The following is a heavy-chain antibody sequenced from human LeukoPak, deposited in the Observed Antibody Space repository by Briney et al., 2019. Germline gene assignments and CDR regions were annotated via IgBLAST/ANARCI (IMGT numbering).Heavy chain of an antibody. D-gene: IGHD5-18*01. CDR2: ISSNGRST. Sequence: PGGFLRLSCSASGFTFSSYGMHWVRQAPGKGQEYVSAISSNGRSTYYADSVKGRFTISRDNTENTLYFQMSSLRAEDTAVYYCVKGPWGYNNGQLEYWGQGTLVTVSS. V-gene: IGHV3-64D*06. CDR1: GFTFSSYG. CDR3: VKGPWGYNNGQLEY. J-gene: IGHJ4*02.